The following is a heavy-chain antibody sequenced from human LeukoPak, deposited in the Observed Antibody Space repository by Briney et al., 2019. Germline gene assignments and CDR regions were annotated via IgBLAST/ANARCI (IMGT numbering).Heavy chain of an antibody. CDR1: GFTFSDYY. J-gene: IGHJ3*02. V-gene: IGHV3-11*06. CDR3: AREENAFDI. CDR2: ISSSSSYT. Sequence: GGSLRLPCAASGFTFSDYYMSWIRQAPGKGLEWVSYISSSSSYTNYADSVKGRFTISRDNAKNSLYLQMNSLRAEDTAVYYCAREENAFDIWGQGTMVTVSS.